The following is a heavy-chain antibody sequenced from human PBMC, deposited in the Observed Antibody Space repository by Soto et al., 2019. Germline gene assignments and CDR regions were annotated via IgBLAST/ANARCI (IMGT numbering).Heavy chain of an antibody. J-gene: IGHJ4*01. CDR1: GFSLSTRGVG. CDR3: AHVRGGPRITEYLAYYFAS. V-gene: IGHV2-5*02. D-gene: IGHD1-20*01. CDR2: IYWDDDK. Sequence: QITLKESGPTLVKPTQTLTLTCTFSGFSLSTRGVGVGWIRQPPGKALEWLALIYWDDDKRYSPSLKTRLTITKDTSKTQVFLTMTKMAPVDTATYYGAHVRGGPRITEYLAYYFASWGHGTLVTVSS.